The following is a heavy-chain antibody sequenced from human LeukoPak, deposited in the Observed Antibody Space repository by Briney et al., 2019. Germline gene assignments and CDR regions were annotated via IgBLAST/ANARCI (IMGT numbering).Heavy chain of an antibody. CDR1: GGSISSYY. Sequence: SETLSLTCTVSGGSISSYYWSWIRQPPGKGLEWIGYIYYSGSTNYNPSLKSRVTISVDTSKNQFSLKLSSVTAADTAVYYCARERCRSSTSPNYYYYGMDVWGQGTTVTVSS. CDR2: IYYSGST. V-gene: IGHV4-59*12. CDR3: ARERCRSSTSPNYYYYGMDV. J-gene: IGHJ6*02. D-gene: IGHD2-2*01.